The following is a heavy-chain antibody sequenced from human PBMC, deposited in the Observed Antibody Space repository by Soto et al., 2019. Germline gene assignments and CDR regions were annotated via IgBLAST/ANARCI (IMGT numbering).Heavy chain of an antibody. J-gene: IGHJ3*02. D-gene: IGHD3-16*02. CDR1: GYTFTSYD. Sequence: ASVKVSCKASGYTFTSYDINWVRQATGQGLEWMGWMNPNSGNTGYAQKFQGRVTMTRNTSISTAYMELSSLRSEDTAVYYCARLFPYYDHVWGSYRPTYDAFDIWGHGTMVTASS. V-gene: IGHV1-8*01. CDR3: ARLFPYYDHVWGSYRPTYDAFDI. CDR2: MNPNSGNT.